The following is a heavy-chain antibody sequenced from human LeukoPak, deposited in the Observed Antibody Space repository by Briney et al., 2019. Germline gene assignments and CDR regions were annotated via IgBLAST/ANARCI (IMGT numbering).Heavy chain of an antibody. J-gene: IGHJ5*02. D-gene: IGHD2-15*01. CDR2: ISSSGGNT. CDR1: GFTFSAYA. Sequence: GGSLRLSCAASGFTFSAYAMSWVRQSPGKGLEWVSGISSSGGNTYYADSLKGRLTISRDNYKNTLYLQMNSLRAEDTAVYYCAKEPPPATFIWFDPWGQATLSPSPQ. V-gene: IGHV3-23*01. CDR3: AKEPPPATFIWFDP.